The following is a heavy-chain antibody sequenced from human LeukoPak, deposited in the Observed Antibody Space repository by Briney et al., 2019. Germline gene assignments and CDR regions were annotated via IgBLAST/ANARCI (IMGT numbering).Heavy chain of an antibody. CDR1: GGSISSYY. CDR3: ARDASTVTEDYYYYYMDV. D-gene: IGHD4-17*01. CDR2: IYTSGST. V-gene: IGHV4-4*07. J-gene: IGHJ6*03. Sequence: SETLSLTCTVSGGSISSYYWSWIRQPAGKGLEWIGRIYTSGSTNYNPSLKSRVTISVDTSKNQFSLKLSSVTAADTAVYYCARDASTVTEDYYYYYMDVWGKGTTVTISS.